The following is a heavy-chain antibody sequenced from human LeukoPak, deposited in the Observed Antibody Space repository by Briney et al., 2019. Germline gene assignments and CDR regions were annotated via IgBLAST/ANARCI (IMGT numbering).Heavy chain of an antibody. CDR3: ARDFYYYDSSGYYEFDY. J-gene: IGHJ4*02. Sequence: QPGGSLRLSCAASGFTFSSYGMHWVRQAPGKGLEWVAVISYDGSNKYYADSVKGRFTISRDNSKNTQYLQMNSLRAEGTAVYYCARDFYYYDSSGYYEFDYWGQGTLVTVSS. D-gene: IGHD3-22*01. CDR1: GFTFSSYG. CDR2: ISYDGSNK. V-gene: IGHV3-30*05.